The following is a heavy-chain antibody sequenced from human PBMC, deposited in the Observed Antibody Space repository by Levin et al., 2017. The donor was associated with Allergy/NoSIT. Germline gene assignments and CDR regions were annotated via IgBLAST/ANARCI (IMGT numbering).Heavy chain of an antibody. CDR3: ARVNGVRQHWYFDL. CDR2: INHSGST. D-gene: IGHD3-10*01. Sequence: SQTLSLPCAVYGGSFRGYYWSWIRQPPGKGLEWIGEINHSGSTNYNPSLKSRVTISVDTSKNQFSLKLSSVTAADTAVYYCARVNGVRQHWYFDLWGRGTLVTVSS. CDR1: GGSFRGYY. J-gene: IGHJ2*01. V-gene: IGHV4-34*01.